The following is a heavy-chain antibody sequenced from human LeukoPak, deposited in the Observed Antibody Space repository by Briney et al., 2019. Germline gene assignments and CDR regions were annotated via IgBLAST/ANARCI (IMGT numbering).Heavy chain of an antibody. CDR1: GGSFSGYY. J-gene: IGHJ5*02. CDR3: ARAGRGWSPQPRYNWFDP. D-gene: IGHD2-15*01. CDR2: INHSGST. Sequence: SETLSLTCAVHGGSFSGYYWSWIRQPPGKGLEWIGEINHSGSTNYNPSLKSRVTISVDTSKNQFSLKLSSVTAADTAVYYCARAGRGWSPQPRYNWFDPWGQGTLVTVSS. V-gene: IGHV4-34*01.